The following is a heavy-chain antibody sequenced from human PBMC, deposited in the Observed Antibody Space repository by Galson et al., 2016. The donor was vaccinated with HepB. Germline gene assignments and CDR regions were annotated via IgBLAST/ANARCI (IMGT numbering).Heavy chain of an antibody. V-gene: IGHV3-33*01. CDR3: ARGESKYYDFWSGNYCYFMDV. CDR2: IWYDGNKK. D-gene: IGHD3-3*01. J-gene: IGHJ6*03. CDR1: GFTVSSYG. Sequence: SLRLSCAASGFTVSSYGMHWVRQAPGKGLEWVAVIWYDGNKKYYADSVKGRFTISRDNSKNTLYLQMNSLRVDDTAVYYCARGESKYYDFWSGNYCYFMDVWGKGTTVTVSS.